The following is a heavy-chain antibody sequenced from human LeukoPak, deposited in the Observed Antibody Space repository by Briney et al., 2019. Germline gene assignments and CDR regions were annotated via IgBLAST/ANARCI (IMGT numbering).Heavy chain of an antibody. CDR3: ARATGTDSEDY. V-gene: IGHV3-48*01. J-gene: IGHJ4*02. D-gene: IGHD2-8*02. Sequence: PGGSLRLSCAASGVTFSSYSMNWVRQAPGKGLEWVSYISSSSSTIYYADSVKGRFTISRDNAKNSLYLQMNSLRAEDTAVYYCARATGTDSEDYWGQGTLVTVSS. CDR1: GVTFSSYS. CDR2: ISSSSSTI.